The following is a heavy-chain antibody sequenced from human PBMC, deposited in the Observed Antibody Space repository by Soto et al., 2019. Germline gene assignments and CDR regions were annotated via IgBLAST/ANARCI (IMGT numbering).Heavy chain of an antibody. J-gene: IGHJ4*02. CDR1: GGTFSNYA. V-gene: IGHV1-69*13. Sequence: SVRVSCKASGGTFSNYAINWVRQAPGQGLEWMGGIIPIFGTANYAQKFQGRVTITADESTSTAYLDLSSLRSEDTAVYYCARPVEMATISRSYLFYWGQGTLVTVSS. D-gene: IGHD5-12*01. CDR3: ARPVEMATISRSYLFY. CDR2: IIPIFGTA.